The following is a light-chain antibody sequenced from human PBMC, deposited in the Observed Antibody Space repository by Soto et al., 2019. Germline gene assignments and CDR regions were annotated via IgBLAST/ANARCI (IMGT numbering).Light chain of an antibody. CDR2: KVS. J-gene: IGKJ2*01. CDR1: RSLVYSDGNTY. V-gene: IGKV2-30*01. CDR3: MQGTHWPRT. Sequence: DAVVTQSPLFLPVTVGQPASISCRSSRSLVYSDGNTYLAWLQQRPGQAPRRLIYKVSYRDSGVPDRFSGSGSGTDFTLKISRVEAEDVGIYYCMQGTHWPRTFGQGTKLEIK.